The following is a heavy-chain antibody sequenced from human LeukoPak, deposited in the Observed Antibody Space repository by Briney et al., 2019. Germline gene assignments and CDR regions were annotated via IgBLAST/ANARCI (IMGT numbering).Heavy chain of an antibody. CDR2: ITASGTAM. CDR1: GFTFSSYS. J-gene: IGHJ4*02. Sequence: GGSLRLSCAASGFTFSSYSMNWVRQAPGKGLEWVSHITASGTAMFYADSVKGRFTISRDNAKNSLYLQMNSLRDEDTAVYYCARAGSYSGSYYPFDYWGQGTLVTVSS. V-gene: IGHV3-48*02. D-gene: IGHD1-26*01. CDR3: ARAGSYSGSYYPFDY.